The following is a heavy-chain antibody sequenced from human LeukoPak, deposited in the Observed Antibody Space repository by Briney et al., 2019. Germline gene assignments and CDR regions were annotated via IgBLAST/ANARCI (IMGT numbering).Heavy chain of an antibody. CDR1: GGSISRSSYY. CDR3: ARQVRYFDWLTGAFDI. J-gene: IGHJ3*02. Sequence: PSETLSLTCTVSGGSISRSSYYWGWIRQPPGKGLKWIGSIYYSGSTYYNPSLKSRVTISVDTSKNQFSLKLSSVTAADTAVYYCARQVRYFDWLTGAFDIWGQGTMVTVSS. CDR2: IYYSGST. D-gene: IGHD3-9*01. V-gene: IGHV4-39*01.